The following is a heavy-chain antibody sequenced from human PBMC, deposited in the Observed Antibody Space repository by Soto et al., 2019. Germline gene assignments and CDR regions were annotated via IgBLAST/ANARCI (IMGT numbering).Heavy chain of an antibody. J-gene: IGHJ4*01. CDR3: ARGSYYYDSSGYYHY. Sequence: PSETLSLTCTVSGGSISSSIYYWGWIRQPPGKGLEWIGTIYYSGSTYYNPSLKSRVTISVDTSKNQFSLKLSSVTAADTAVYYCARGSYYYDSSGYYHYWGHGTLVTAPQ. V-gene: IGHV4-39*07. CDR2: IYYSGST. CDR1: GGSISSSIYY. D-gene: IGHD3-22*01.